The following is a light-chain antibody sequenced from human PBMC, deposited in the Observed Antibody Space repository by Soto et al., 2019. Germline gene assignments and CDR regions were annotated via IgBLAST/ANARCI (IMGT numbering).Light chain of an antibody. V-gene: IGLV4-69*01. CDR2: LNSDGSH. Sequence: QLVLTQSPSASASLGASVKLTCTVSSGHSSYAIAWHQQQPEKGPRFLMKLNSDGSHGKGDGIPDRFSGSSSGAERYLTISSLQSEDEADYYCQTWGTGITVFGGGTKLTVL. J-gene: IGLJ2*01. CDR3: QTWGTGITV. CDR1: SGHSSYA.